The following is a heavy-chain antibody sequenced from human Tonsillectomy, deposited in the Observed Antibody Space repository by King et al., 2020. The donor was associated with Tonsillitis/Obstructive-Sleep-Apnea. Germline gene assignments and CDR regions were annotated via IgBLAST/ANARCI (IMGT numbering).Heavy chain of an antibody. CDR1: GGTFVSYA. J-gene: IGHJ4*02. D-gene: IGHD3-22*01. CDR3: ASQYYDSSGYYYFDY. CDR2: IIPIFAVS. Sequence: QLVQSGAEVKKPGSSVKVSCKASGGTFVSYAITWVRQAPGQGLEWMGGIIPIFAVSNYAQKFQGRVTITADKSTNTAYMELSSLRSEDTAVYYCASQYYDSSGYYYFDYWGQGTLVTVSS. V-gene: IGHV1-69*17.